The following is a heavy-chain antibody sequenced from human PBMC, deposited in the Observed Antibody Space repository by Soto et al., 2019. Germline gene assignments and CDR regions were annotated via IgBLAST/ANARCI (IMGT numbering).Heavy chain of an antibody. CDR1: AYTFTGYY. Sequence: GASVKVSCKASAYTFTGYYMHWVRQAPGQGLEWMGWINPNSGATGYALKFQGRVTMTRDTSISTGYMELSRLTSDDTAVYYCARSGTYSGSFDYWGQGTLVTVSS. V-gene: IGHV1-2*02. D-gene: IGHD1-1*01. CDR3: ARSGTYSGSFDY. J-gene: IGHJ4*02. CDR2: INPNSGAT.